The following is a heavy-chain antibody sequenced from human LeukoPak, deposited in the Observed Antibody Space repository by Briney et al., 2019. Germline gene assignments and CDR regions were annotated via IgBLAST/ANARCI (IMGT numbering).Heavy chain of an antibody. J-gene: IGHJ4*02. Sequence: ASVKVSCKASDYTFTSYGISWVRQAPGQGLEWMGWISAYNGNTNYAQKLQGRVTMTTDTSTSTAYMELRSLRSDDTAVYYCARARLAVEPFDYWGQGTLVTVSS. CDR3: ARARLAVEPFDY. D-gene: IGHD6-19*01. V-gene: IGHV1-18*01. CDR1: DYTFTSYG. CDR2: ISAYNGNT.